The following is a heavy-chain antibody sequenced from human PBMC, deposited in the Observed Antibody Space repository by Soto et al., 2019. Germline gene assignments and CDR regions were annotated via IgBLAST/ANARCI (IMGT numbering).Heavy chain of an antibody. D-gene: IGHD4-17*01. CDR2: ISYDGSNK. CDR1: GFTFSSYG. J-gene: IGHJ3*02. Sequence: GWSLRLSCAASGFTFSSYGMHWVRQAPGKGLAWVAVISYDGSNKYYADSVKGRFTISRDNSKNTLYLQMNSLRAEDTAVYYCAKATVSTDAFDIWGQGTMVTVSS. V-gene: IGHV3-30*18. CDR3: AKATVSTDAFDI.